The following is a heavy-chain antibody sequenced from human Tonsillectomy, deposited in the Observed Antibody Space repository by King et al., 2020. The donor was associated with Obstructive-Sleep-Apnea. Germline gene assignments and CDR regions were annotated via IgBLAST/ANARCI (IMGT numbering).Heavy chain of an antibody. CDR1: GFTFSNYA. V-gene: IGHV3-30*04. J-gene: IGHJ4*02. CDR3: ARGGLNYDILTGYYAFDY. Sequence: VQLVESGGGVVQPGRSLRLSCAASGFTFSNYAMHWVRQAPGKGLEWVAVISYDGSYKFYADSVKGRFTISRDNSKNTLYLHMNSLGAEDTAVYYCARGGLNYDILTGYYAFDYWGEGTLVTVSS. CDR2: ISYDGSYK. D-gene: IGHD3-9*01.